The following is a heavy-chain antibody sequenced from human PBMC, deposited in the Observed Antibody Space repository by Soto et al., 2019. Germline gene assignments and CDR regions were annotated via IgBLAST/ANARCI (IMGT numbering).Heavy chain of an antibody. CDR2: ISYSGTT. Sequence: SETLSLTCTVSGASISNSYWTWIRQPPGKGLEWIASISYSGTTNYNSSLKSRVTISIDTSKNQFSLKFNSVTAADTAVYYCAREGYNFGPFDYWGQGALVTVSS. J-gene: IGHJ4*02. CDR1: GASISNSY. D-gene: IGHD5-18*01. CDR3: AREGYNFGPFDY. V-gene: IGHV4-59*01.